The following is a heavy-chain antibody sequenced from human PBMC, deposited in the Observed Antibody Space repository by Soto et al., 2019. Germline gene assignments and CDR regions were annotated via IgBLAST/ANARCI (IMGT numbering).Heavy chain of an antibody. CDR1: GFTFSSYS. CDR2: ISSSSSYI. V-gene: IGHV3-21*01. J-gene: IGHJ4*02. D-gene: IGHD1-26*01. CDR3: ARDWDGSGEPHFDY. Sequence: GGSLRLSCAASGFTFSSYSMNWVRQAPGKGLEWVSSISSSSSYIYYADSVKGRFTISRDNAKNSLYLQMNSLRAEDTAVYYCARDWDGSGEPHFDYWGQGTLVTVSS.